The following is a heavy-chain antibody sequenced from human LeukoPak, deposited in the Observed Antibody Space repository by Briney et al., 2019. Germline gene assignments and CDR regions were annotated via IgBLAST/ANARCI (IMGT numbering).Heavy chain of an antibody. Sequence: ASVKVSCKASGYTFTSYGISWVRQAPGQGLEWMGWISAYNGNTNYAQKLQGRVTITRDTSASTAYMELSSLRSEDTAVYYCARTPPYSSSSRLFDYWGQGTLVTVSS. V-gene: IGHV1-18*01. CDR3: ARTPPYSSSSRLFDY. CDR1: GYTFTSYG. CDR2: ISAYNGNT. D-gene: IGHD6-6*01. J-gene: IGHJ4*02.